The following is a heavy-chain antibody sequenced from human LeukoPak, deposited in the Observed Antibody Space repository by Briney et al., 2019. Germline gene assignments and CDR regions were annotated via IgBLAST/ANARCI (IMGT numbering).Heavy chain of an antibody. V-gene: IGHV4-59*01. CDR1: GDSISSYY. CDR3: ARGVVVAAPRGFAFDI. Sequence: SETLSLTCTVSGDSISSYYWSWIRQPPGNGLEWCGDIYYSGSTKYSPYLIRRDTISADTSKKQFSLKLSSVTAADTAVYYCARGVVVAAPRGFAFDIWGQGTMATVSS. J-gene: IGHJ3*02. CDR2: IYYSGST. D-gene: IGHD2-15*01.